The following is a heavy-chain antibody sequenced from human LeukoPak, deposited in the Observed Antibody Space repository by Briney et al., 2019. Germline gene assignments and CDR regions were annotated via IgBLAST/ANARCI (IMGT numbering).Heavy chain of an antibody. CDR3: AKDIVGLTGVGTGYFDS. CDR1: GFMFDDYT. Sequence: GGSLRLSCAASGFMFDDYTMHWVRHNPGKGLEWVSLISGDAINTFYVDSVKGRFTISRDNSKNSLYLQMNSLKTEDSALYYCAKDIVGLTGVGTGYFDSWGQGTLVTVSS. CDR2: ISGDAINT. V-gene: IGHV3-43*01. D-gene: IGHD6-13*01. J-gene: IGHJ4*02.